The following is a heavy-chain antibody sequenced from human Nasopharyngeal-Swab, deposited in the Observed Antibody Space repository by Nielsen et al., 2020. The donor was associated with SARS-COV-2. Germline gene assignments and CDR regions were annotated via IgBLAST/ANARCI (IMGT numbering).Heavy chain of an antibody. J-gene: IGHJ3*02. D-gene: IGHD4-23*01. CDR3: ARALRWGAFDI. CDR1: GFTFSSYS. Sequence: GESLKISCAASGFTFSSYSMNWVRQAPGKGLEWVSSISSSSSYIYYADSVKGRFTISRDNAKNSLYLQMNSLRAEDTAVHYCARALRWGAFDIWGQGTMVTVSS. CDR2: ISSSSSYI. V-gene: IGHV3-21*01.